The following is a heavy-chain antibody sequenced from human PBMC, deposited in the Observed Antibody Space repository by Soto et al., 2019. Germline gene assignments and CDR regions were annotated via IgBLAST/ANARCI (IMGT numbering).Heavy chain of an antibody. CDR1: GFTFSSYS. CDR3: ARDQFHAYYCDSSGYYGVGI. Sequence: EVQLVESGGGLVQPGGSLRLSCAASGFTFSSYSMNWVRQAPGKGLEWVSYISSSSSTIYYADSVKGRFTISRDNAKNSLYLQMNSLRDEDTAVYYCARDQFHAYYCDSSGYYGVGIWGQGTMVTVSS. CDR2: ISSSSSTI. V-gene: IGHV3-48*02. J-gene: IGHJ3*02. D-gene: IGHD3-22*01.